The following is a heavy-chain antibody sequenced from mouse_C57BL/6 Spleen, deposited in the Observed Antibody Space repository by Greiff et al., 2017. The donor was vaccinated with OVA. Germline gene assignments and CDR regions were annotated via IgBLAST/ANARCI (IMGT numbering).Heavy chain of an antibody. V-gene: IGHV1-64*01. CDR2: IHPNSGST. D-gene: IGHD1-1*01. Sequence: VQLQQPGAELVKPGASVKLSCKASGYTFTSYWMHWVKQRPGQGLEWIGMIHPNSGSTNYNEKFKSKATLTVDKSSSTAYMQLSSLTSEDSAVYYCARQSYYGSSYDYFDYWGQGTTLTVSS. CDR3: ARQSYYGSSYDYFDY. J-gene: IGHJ2*01. CDR1: GYTFTSYW.